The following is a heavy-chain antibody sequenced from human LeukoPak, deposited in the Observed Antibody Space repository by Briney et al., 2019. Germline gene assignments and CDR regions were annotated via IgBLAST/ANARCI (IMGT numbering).Heavy chain of an antibody. J-gene: IGHJ5*02. V-gene: IGHV4-61*02. CDR2: IYTSGST. Sequence: SETLSLTCTVSGGSISSGSYSWSWLRQPAGKGLEWIGRIYTSGSTNYNPSLKSRVTISVDTSKNQFSLKLSSVTAADTAVYYCARGWGDLVRGVIERNENWFDPWGQGTLVTVSS. CDR3: ARGWGDLVRGVIERNENWFDP. D-gene: IGHD3-10*01. CDR1: GGSISSGSYS.